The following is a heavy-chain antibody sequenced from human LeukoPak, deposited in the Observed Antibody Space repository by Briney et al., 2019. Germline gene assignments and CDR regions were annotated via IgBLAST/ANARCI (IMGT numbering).Heavy chain of an antibody. Sequence: GGSLRLSCAASGFTVSSNYMSWVRQAPGKGLEWVSVIYSGGSTYYADSVKGRFTISRDNSKNTLYLQMNSLRAEDTAVYYCARDSWDSSGYGFDYWGQGTLVTVSS. D-gene: IGHD3-22*01. V-gene: IGHV3-66*02. CDR3: ARDSWDSSGYGFDY. J-gene: IGHJ4*02. CDR2: IYSGGST. CDR1: GFTVSSNY.